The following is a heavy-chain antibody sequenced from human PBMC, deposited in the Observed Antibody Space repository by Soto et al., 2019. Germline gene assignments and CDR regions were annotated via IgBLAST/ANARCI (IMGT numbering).Heavy chain of an antibody. D-gene: IGHD2-15*01. CDR3: AKGMNGGKLSYSDY. CDR2: TSYDGSNK. CDR1: GFTFSSYG. Sequence: QVQLEESGGGVVQPGRSLRLCCAASGFTFSSYGMHWVRQAPGKGLEWVAVTSYDGSNKYYADSVKGRFTISRDNSKNTLYLQMNSLTPEDTAVYYCAKGMNGGKLSYSDYRGQGTRVIVSS. V-gene: IGHV3-30*18. J-gene: IGHJ4*02.